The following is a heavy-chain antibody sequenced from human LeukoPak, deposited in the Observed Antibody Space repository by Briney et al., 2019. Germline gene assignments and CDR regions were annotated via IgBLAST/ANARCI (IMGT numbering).Heavy chain of an antibody. V-gene: IGHV1-69*06. CDR1: GGTFSSYA. CDR2: IIPIFGTA. J-gene: IGHJ6*03. D-gene: IGHD2-21*02. Sequence: GASVKVSCKASGGTFSSYAISWVRQAPGQGLEWMGGIIPIFGTANYAQKFQGRVTITADKSTSTAYMELSSLRSEDTAVYYCARGSCGGDCYSFQMGPDDYMDVWGKGTTVTVSS. CDR3: ARGSCGGDCYSFQMGPDDYMDV.